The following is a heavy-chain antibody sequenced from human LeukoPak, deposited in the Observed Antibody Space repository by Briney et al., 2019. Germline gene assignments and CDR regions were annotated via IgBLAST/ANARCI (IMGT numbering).Heavy chain of an antibody. J-gene: IGHJ3*02. CDR2: ISSSSSYI. CDR1: GFTFSSYS. Sequence: PGGSLRLSRAASGFTFSSYSMNWVRQAPGKGLEWVSSISSSSSYIYYADSVKGRFTISRDNAKNSLYLQMNSLRAEDTAVYYCAKDSNWDAFDIWGQGTMVTVSS. D-gene: IGHD7-27*01. V-gene: IGHV3-21*04. CDR3: AKDSNWDAFDI.